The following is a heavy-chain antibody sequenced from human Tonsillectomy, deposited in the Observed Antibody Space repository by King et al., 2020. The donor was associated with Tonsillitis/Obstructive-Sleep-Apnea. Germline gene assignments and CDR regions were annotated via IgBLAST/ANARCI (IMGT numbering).Heavy chain of an antibody. V-gene: IGHV3-73*01. CDR3: TGLASEGAAWSYNGMAV. J-gene: IGHJ6*02. CDR1: GFTFSGSA. D-gene: IGHD2-8*01. CDR2: IRSEVNRYAT. Sequence: VQLVESGGGLVQPGGSLKLSCAASGFTFSGSAVHWVRPASGKGLEWVGRIRSEVNRYATAYAAPVKGRFTISRDDSTNRAYMQMNSLNTEDTAVYYCTGLASEGAAWSYNGMAVGGEGTTVT.